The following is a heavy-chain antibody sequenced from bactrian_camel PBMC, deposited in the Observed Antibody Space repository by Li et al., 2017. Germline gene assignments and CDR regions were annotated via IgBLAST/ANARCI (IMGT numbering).Heavy chain of an antibody. CDR2: VNSRSIT. V-gene: IGHV3S40*01. Sequence: DVQLVESGGGLVQPGGSLRLSCEASGPTFSATDMCWVRQVPGEGLEWVASVNSRSITDYPNSVKGRFTISRDNAKNTVYLQLSSLRTEEMAMYYCTKSGGRSYASGYNFWGQGTQV. J-gene: IGHJ4*01. CDR1: GPTFSATD. D-gene: IGHD1*01. CDR3: TKSGGRSYASGYNF.